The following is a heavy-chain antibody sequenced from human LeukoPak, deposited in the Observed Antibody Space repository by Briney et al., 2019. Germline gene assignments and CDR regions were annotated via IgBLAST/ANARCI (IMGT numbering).Heavy chain of an antibody. Sequence: SETLSLTCTVSGGSMSSYYWSWIRQPPGKGLEWIGNIYYSGSTIYNPSLKSRVTISVDTSKNQFSLKLSSVTAADAAVYYCARSSFWSGYYRVDAFDILGQGTMVTVSS. CDR2: IYYSGST. CDR3: ARSSFWSGYYRVDAFDI. CDR1: GGSMSSYY. J-gene: IGHJ3*02. D-gene: IGHD3-3*01. V-gene: IGHV4-59*01.